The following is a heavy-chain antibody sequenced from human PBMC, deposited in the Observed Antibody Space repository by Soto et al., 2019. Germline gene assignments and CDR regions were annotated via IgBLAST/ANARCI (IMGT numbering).Heavy chain of an antibody. D-gene: IGHD4-4*01. CDR2: IDWDDDE. J-gene: IGHJ6*02. CDR3: TRTVIGQYYYSMDV. Sequence: SGRTLVNPTQTLTLTCTFSGLSLSTGGMCVSWIRQPPGKALEWLARIDWDDDEYYSTSLKTRLSISKDTSKNQVVLTMTNMDVVDTATYYCTRTVIGQYYYSMDVWGQGTTVTVSS. V-gene: IGHV2-70*11. CDR1: GLSLSTGGMC.